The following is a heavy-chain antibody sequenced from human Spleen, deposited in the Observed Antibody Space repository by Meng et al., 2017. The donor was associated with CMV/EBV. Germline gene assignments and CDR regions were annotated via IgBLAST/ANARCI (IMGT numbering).Heavy chain of an antibody. Sequence: GSLRLSCAVSGGSISSSNWWVWVRQPPGKGLEWIGEIYHSGSTNYNPSLKSRITISVDKSKNQFFLNLTSVTAADTALYSCATTSGYGSGSYYHWSQGTLVTVSS. J-gene: IGHJ4*02. CDR1: GGSISSSNW. V-gene: IGHV4-4*01. CDR2: IYHSGST. CDR3: ATTSGYGSGSYYH. D-gene: IGHD3-10*01.